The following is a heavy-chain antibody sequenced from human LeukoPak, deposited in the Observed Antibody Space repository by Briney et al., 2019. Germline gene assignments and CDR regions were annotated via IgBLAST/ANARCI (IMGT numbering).Heavy chain of an antibody. Sequence: SQTLSLTCTVSGGSISSYYWSWIRQPPGKGLEWIGYIYYSGSTNYNPSLKSRVTISVDTSKNQFSLKLSSVTAADTAVYYCARAKDYYGSSGYYPSYYYYGMDVWGQGTTVTVSS. CDR2: IYYSGST. CDR1: GGSISSYY. J-gene: IGHJ6*02. CDR3: ARAKDYYGSSGYYPSYYYYGMDV. D-gene: IGHD3-22*01. V-gene: IGHV4-59*01.